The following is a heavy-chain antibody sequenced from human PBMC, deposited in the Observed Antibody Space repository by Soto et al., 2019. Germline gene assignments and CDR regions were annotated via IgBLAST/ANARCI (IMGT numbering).Heavy chain of an antibody. CDR1: GGTFTCYA. J-gene: IGHJ4*02. CDR2: IIPIFGTA. CDR3: ARITYHYDSRGYSVPEHSFDY. V-gene: IGHV1-69*13. Sequence: GDSAKVACNASGGTFTCYAISWVRQAPGRGLEWMGVIIPIFGTANYAQKFQGRFTITADESTSTAYMELSSLRSEDTAVYYCARITYHYDSRGYSVPEHSFDYWGQGTLVTASS. D-gene: IGHD3-22*01.